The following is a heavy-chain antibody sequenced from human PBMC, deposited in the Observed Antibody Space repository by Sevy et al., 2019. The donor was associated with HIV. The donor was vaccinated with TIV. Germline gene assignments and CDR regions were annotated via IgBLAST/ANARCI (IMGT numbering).Heavy chain of an antibody. V-gene: IGHV3-21*01. D-gene: IGHD3-10*01. CDR2: ISSISNYI. Sequence: GGSLRLSCAASGFAFSSHAMHWVRQAPGKGLEWVSSISSISNYIYYADSVKGRFTISRDNAKNSLYLQMNSLRAEDTAVYYCARETSSFGEGIYYGMDVWGQGTTVTVSS. J-gene: IGHJ6*02. CDR1: GFAFSSHA. CDR3: ARETSSFGEGIYYGMDV.